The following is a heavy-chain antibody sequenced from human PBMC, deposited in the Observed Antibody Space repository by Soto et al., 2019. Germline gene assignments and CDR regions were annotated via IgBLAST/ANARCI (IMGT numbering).Heavy chain of an antibody. CDR1: GFTFSSYA. CDR3: AAVTAIPVLFDY. J-gene: IGHJ4*02. CDR2: ISGSGGST. V-gene: IGHV3-23*01. Sequence: VYAGGSLRLSCAASGFTFSSYAMSWVRQAPGKGLEWVSAISGSGGSTYYADSVKGRFTISRDNSKNTLYLQMNSLRAEDTAVYYCAAVTAIPVLFDYWGQGTLVTVSS. D-gene: IGHD2-21*02.